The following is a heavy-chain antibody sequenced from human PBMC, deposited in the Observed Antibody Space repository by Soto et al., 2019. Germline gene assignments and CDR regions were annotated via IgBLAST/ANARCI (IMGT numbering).Heavy chain of an antibody. CDR2: IHHSGST. CDR1: GGSFSDSY. D-gene: IGHD3-10*01. V-gene: IGHV4-34*01. J-gene: IGHJ6*02. Sequence: PAETLSRTCAVYGGSFSDSYWTCIRQPPGKGLEWIGEIHHSGSTNYSPSLKSRVTISVDTSKNQFSLKLSSVTAADTAVYYCARDLRPYGSGSYSDGMDVWGQGTTVT. CDR3: ARDLRPYGSGSYSDGMDV.